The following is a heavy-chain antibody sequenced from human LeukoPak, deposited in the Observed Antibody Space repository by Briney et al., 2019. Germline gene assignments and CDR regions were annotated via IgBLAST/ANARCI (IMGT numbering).Heavy chain of an antibody. CDR2: INHSGST. D-gene: IGHD2-2*02. J-gene: IGHJ6*02. CDR1: GGSFSGYY. V-gene: IGHV4-34*01. Sequence: PSETLFLTCAVYGGSFSGYYWSWIRQPPGKGLEWIGEINHSGSTNYNPSLKSRVTISVDTSKNQFSLKLSSVTAADTAVYYCARGSYCSSTSCYTFRYYYYGMDVWGQGTTVTVSS. CDR3: ARGSYCSSTSCYTFRYYYYGMDV.